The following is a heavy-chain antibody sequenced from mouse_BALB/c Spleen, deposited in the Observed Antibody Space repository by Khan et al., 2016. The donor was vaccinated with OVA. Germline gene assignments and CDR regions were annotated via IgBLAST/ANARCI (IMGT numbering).Heavy chain of an antibody. V-gene: IGHV1-4*01. CDR3: AKEGAYYRSDGWFAY. J-gene: IGHJ3*01. CDR2: INPVSDYT. Sequence: VELVESGAELTRPGASVKMSCKASGYTFTSYTMHWVKQRPGQGLEWIGYINPVSDYTNYNQNFKDKATLTADKPSSTAYMQLRSLTSEDSAVYYCAKEGAYYRSDGWFAYWGQGTLVTVST. CDR1: GYTFTSYT. D-gene: IGHD2-14*01.